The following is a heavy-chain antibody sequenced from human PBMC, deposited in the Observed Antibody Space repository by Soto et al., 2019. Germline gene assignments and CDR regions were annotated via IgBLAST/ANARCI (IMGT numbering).Heavy chain of an antibody. CDR2: ISAYNGNT. CDR3: ARVERSCSGGSCYSDY. V-gene: IGHV1-18*01. Sequence: QVQLVQSGAEVKKPGASVKVSCKASGYTFTSYGISWVRQAPGQGREWMGWISAYNGNTNYAQKLQGRVTMTTDTSTSTADLELRSLRSDDTAVYYCARVERSCSGGSCYSDYWGQGTLVTVSS. CDR1: GYTFTSYG. J-gene: IGHJ4*02. D-gene: IGHD2-15*01.